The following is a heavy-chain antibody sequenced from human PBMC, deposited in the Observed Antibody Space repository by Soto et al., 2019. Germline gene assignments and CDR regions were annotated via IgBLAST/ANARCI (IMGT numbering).Heavy chain of an antibody. V-gene: IGHV1-69*06. CDR2: IIPTFGTA. D-gene: IGHD3-10*02. J-gene: IGHJ4*02. CDR3: ASERSTKYVGG. Sequence: QVQLVQAGTVVQRRGSSVKVSCQASGGTFSSHGMAWVRQAPGQGLEWMGGIIPTFGTATYAPKFQGRVTITADNSTKTDYMALNNLITDATAVYECASERSTKYVGGGGKGTMITVSS. CDR1: GGTFSSHG.